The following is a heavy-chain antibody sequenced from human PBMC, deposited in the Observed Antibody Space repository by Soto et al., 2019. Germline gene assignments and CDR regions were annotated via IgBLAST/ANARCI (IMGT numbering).Heavy chain of an antibody. V-gene: IGHV4-61*01. J-gene: IGHJ5*02. CDR1: GGSVSSGSYY. Sequence: KASETLSLTCTVSGGSVSSGSYYWSWIRQPPGKGLEWIGYIYYSGSTNYNPSLKSRVTISVDTSKNQFSLKLSSVTAADTAVYYCARTYYYDSSGYFRGSWFDPWGQGTLVTVSS. CDR3: ARTYYYDSSGYFRGSWFDP. CDR2: IYYSGST. D-gene: IGHD3-22*01.